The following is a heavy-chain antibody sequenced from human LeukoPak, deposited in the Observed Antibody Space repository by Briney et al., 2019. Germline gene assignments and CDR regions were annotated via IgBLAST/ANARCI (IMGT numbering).Heavy chain of an antibody. Sequence: SETLSLTCTVSGGSISSSSYYWSWIRQPAGEGLEWIGRLHTSGSTHYNPSLKSRVTMSVDTSKNQFSLKLSSVTAADTAVYYCARDLGYGDYFFDDWGQGTLVTVSS. CDR2: LHTSGST. J-gene: IGHJ4*02. CDR1: GGSISSSSYY. D-gene: IGHD4-17*01. CDR3: ARDLGYGDYFFDD. V-gene: IGHV4-61*02.